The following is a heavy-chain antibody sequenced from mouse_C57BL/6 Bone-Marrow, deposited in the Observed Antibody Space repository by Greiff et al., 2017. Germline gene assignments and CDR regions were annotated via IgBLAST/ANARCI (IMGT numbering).Heavy chain of an antibody. CDR2: IHPNSGST. V-gene: IGHV1-64*01. J-gene: IGHJ4*01. D-gene: IGHD2-1*01. CDR3: ARSGNYRGAMDY. Sequence: QVQLQQPGAELVKPGASVKLSCKASGYTFTSYWMHWVKQRPGQGLEWIGMIHPNSGSTNYNEKFKSKATLTVDKSSSTAYMQLSSLTSEDSAVYYCARSGNYRGAMDYWGQGTSVTVSS. CDR1: GYTFTSYW.